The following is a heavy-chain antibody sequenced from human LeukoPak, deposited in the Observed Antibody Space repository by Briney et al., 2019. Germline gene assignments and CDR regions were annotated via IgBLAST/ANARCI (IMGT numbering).Heavy chain of an antibody. D-gene: IGHD6-13*01. Sequence: ASVKVSFKASGYTFTGYYMHWVRRAPGQGLEWMGWINPDSGGTNYAQNFQGRVTMTRDTSFSTAYMELSRLRSDDTAVYYCAREAMPSSSPNCFDPWGQGTLVTVSS. CDR2: INPDSGGT. V-gene: IGHV1-2*02. J-gene: IGHJ5*02. CDR1: GYTFTGYY. CDR3: AREAMPSSSPNCFDP.